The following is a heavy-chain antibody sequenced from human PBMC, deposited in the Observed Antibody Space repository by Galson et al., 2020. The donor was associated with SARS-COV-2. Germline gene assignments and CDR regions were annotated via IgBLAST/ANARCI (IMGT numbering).Heavy chain of an antibody. V-gene: IGHV4-38-2*01. D-gene: IGHD5-18*01. CDR3: ARRPGYTYDRYFDY. CDR1: GYSISSGYY. J-gene: IGHJ4*02. Sequence: SETLSLTCAVSGYSISSGYYWGWIRQPPGKGLEWIGSVYHSGSTYYNPSLKSRVTISVDTYKNQFSLKLSSVTAADTAVYYCARRPGYTYDRYFDYWGQGTLVTVSS. CDR2: VYHSGST.